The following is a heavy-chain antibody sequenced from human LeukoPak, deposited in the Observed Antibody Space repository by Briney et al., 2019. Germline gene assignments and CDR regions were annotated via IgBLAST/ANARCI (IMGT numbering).Heavy chain of an antibody. CDR2: LYSGGTT. D-gene: IGHD3-10*01. CDR1: GFTVSSDC. CDR3: ARSSQVWSPYYFDY. J-gene: IGHJ4*02. Sequence: PGGSLRLSCTAFGFTVSSDCMSWVRQAPGKGLEGVSFLYSGGTTHYADSVKGRFIISRDNSKNTLYLQMNSLRAEDTAVYYCARSSQVWSPYYFDYWGQGTLVTVSS. V-gene: IGHV3-66*01.